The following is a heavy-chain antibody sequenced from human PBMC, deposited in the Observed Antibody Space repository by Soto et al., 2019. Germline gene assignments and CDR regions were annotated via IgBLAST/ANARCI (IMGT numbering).Heavy chain of an antibody. Sequence: QVQLQESGPGLVQPSQTLSLTCTVSGGSISSGDYYWTWIPRPQGKGWKGIGYIYYSGSTYYNPSLRSRVTISVDTSKNQFSLKLSSVTAADTAVYYCARVEYYGSGSSPYFNYWGQGTLVTVSS. J-gene: IGHJ4*02. CDR1: GGSISSGDYY. V-gene: IGHV4-30-4*01. D-gene: IGHD3-10*01. CDR2: IYYSGST. CDR3: ARVEYYGSGSSPYFNY.